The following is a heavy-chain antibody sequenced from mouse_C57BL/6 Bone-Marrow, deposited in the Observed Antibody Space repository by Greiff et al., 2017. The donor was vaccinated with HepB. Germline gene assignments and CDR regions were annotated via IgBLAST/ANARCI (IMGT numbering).Heavy chain of an antibody. J-gene: IGHJ2*01. Sequence: EVQLVESGGGLVKPGGSLKLSCAASGFTFSSYAMSWVRQTPEKRLEWVATISDGGSYTYYPDNVKGRFTISRDNAKNNLYLQMSHLKSEDTAMYYCARDRPLRGYFDCWGQGTTLTVSS. CDR3: ARDRPLRGYFDC. V-gene: IGHV5-4*01. D-gene: IGHD6-1*01. CDR1: GFTFSSYA. CDR2: ISDGGSYT.